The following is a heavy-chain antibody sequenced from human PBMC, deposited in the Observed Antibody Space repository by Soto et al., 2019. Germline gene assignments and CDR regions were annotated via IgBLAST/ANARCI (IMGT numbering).Heavy chain of an antibody. CDR1: GVTFSSYA. CDR2: IIPIFGTA. Sequence: SVKVSCKASGVTFSSYAISWVRQAPGQGLEWMGGIIPIFGTANYAQKFQGRVTITADKSTSTAYMELSSLRSEDTAVYYCAREMSTYYYDSSGYHDDAFDIWGQGTMVTVSS. CDR3: AREMSTYYYDSSGYHDDAFDI. D-gene: IGHD3-22*01. V-gene: IGHV1-69*06. J-gene: IGHJ3*02.